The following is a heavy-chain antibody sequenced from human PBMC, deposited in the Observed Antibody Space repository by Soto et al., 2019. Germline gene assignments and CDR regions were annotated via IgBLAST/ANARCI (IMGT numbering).Heavy chain of an antibody. V-gene: IGHV4-59*12. CDR2: IYYSGST. D-gene: IGHD1-7*01. CDR1: GGSIGSYF. J-gene: IGHJ4*02. CDR3: ARARTGTTLAYFDY. Sequence: PSETLSLTCTVSGGSIGSYFWSWIRQPPGKGLEWIGYIYYSGSTNYNPSLKSRVTISVDTSKNQFSLKLSSVIAADTAVYYCARARTGTTLAYFDYWGQGTLVTVSS.